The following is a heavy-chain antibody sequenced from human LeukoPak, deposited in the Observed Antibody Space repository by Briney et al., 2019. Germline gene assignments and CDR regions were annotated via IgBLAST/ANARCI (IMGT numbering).Heavy chain of an antibody. CDR1: GYTFTGYY. V-gene: IGHV1-2*02. D-gene: IGHD5-24*01. J-gene: IGHJ4*02. CDR3: ARPPGRDGYNRYDY. CDR2: INPNSGGT. Sequence: PGASVTVSCKASGYTFTGYYMHWVRQAPGQGLEWMGWINPNSGGTNYAQKFQGRVTMTSDTSISTAHMELNRLRSDDTAVYYCARPPGRDGYNRYDYWGQGTLVTVSS.